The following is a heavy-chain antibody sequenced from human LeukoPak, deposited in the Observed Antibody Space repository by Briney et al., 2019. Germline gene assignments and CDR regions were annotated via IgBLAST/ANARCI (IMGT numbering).Heavy chain of an antibody. CDR3: ASQLGRGDAFDI. CDR2: INHSGST. CDR1: GGSFSGYY. V-gene: IGHV4-34*01. J-gene: IGHJ3*02. D-gene: IGHD7-27*01. Sequence: SETLSLTCAVYGGSFSGYYWSWIRQPPGKGLEWIGGINHSGSTNYNPSLKSRVTISVDTSKNQFSLKLSSVTAADTAVYYCASQLGRGDAFDIWGQGTMVTVSS.